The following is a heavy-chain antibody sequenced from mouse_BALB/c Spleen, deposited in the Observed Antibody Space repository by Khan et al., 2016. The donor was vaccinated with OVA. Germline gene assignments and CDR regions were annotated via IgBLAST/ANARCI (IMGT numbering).Heavy chain of an antibody. CDR1: GYKFTDFT. J-gene: IGHJ3*01. V-gene: IGHV1S137*01. CDR2: ISTYYGDV. Sequence: QVQLKQSGAELVRPGVSVKISCKGSGYKFTDFTMHWVKQSHAMSLEWIGVISTYYGDVNYNQKFKDKATMTVDKSSNTAYMDLARLTSADSAIYNWARGGGGDRFLYWGQGTLVTVSA. CDR3: ARGGGGDRFLY.